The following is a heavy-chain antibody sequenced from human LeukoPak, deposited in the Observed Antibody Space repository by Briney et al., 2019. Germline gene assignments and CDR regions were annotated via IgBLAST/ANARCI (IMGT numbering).Heavy chain of an antibody. CDR3: AKDLFRFDL. CDR2: ISYDGSNK. CDR1: GFTFSSYA. J-gene: IGHJ4*02. V-gene: IGHV3-30-3*01. Sequence: GGSLRLSCAASGFTFSSYAMHWVRQAPGKGLEWVAVISYDGSNKYYADSVKGRFTISRDNSKNTLYLQMNSLRAEDTAVYYCAKDLFRFDLWGQGALVIVSS.